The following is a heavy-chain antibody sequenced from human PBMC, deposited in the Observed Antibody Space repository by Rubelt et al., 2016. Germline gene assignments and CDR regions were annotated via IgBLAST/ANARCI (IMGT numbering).Heavy chain of an antibody. D-gene: IGHD6-19*01. Sequence: QVQLVQSGAEVKKPGASVKVSCKVSGYTLTELSMHWVRQAPGKGLEWVGRINPNSGGTNYAQKFQGRVTMTRDTSITTAYMELSRLRSDDTAVFYCARESSSGWYIDYWGQGTLVTVSS. J-gene: IGHJ4*02. CDR1: GYTLTELS. CDR2: INPNSGGT. CDR3: ARESSSGWYIDY. V-gene: IGHV1-2*06.